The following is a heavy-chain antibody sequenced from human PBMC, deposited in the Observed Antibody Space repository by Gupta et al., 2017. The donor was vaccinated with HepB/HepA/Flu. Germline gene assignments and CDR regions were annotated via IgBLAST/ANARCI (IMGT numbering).Heavy chain of an antibody. D-gene: IGHD2-2*01. V-gene: IGHV4-34*01. J-gene: IGHJ4*02. CDR2: INHSGST. Sequence: QVQLQQWGAGLLKPSETLSLTCAVYGGSFSGYYWSWIRQPPGKGLEWIGEINHSGSTNYNPSLKSRVTISVDTSKNQFSLKLSSVTAADTAVYYCARSVPAAMLIDYWGQGTLVTVSS. CDR3: ARSVPAAMLIDY. CDR1: GGSFSGYY.